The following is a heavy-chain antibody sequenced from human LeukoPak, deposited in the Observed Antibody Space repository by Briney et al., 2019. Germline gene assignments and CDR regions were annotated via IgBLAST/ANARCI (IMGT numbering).Heavy chain of an antibody. J-gene: IGHJ4*02. D-gene: IGHD3-22*01. CDR3: ASGGDQHYYDSSLYFDY. CDR1: GYTFTSYY. Sequence: ASVKVSRKASGYTFTSYYMHWVRQAPGQGPEWMGIINPSGGSTSYAQKFQGRVTMTRDTSTSTVYMELSSLRSEDTAVYYCASGGDQHYYDSSLYFDYWGQGTLVTVSS. V-gene: IGHV1-46*01. CDR2: INPSGGST.